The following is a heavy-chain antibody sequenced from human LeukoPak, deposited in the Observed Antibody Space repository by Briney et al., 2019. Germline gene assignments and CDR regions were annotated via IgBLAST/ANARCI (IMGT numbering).Heavy chain of an antibody. D-gene: IGHD6-19*01. J-gene: IGHJ4*02. V-gene: IGHV1-18*01. CDR3: ARADIRAIASSGWYGFDY. CDR2: ISAYNGNT. Sequence: GASVKVSCKASGYTFTSYGISWVRQAPGQRLEWMGWISAYNGNTNYAQKLQGRVTMTTDTSTSTAFMELRSLRSDDTAVYYCARADIRAIASSGWYGFDYWGQGTLVTVSS. CDR1: GYTFTSYG.